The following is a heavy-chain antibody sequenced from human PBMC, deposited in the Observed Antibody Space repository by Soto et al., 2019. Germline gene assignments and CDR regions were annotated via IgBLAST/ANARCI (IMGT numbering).Heavy chain of an antibody. V-gene: IGHV4-34*01. D-gene: IGHD3-3*01. CDR3: ARAVGFGSGYYTAGYMDV. J-gene: IGHJ6*03. Sequence: QVQLQQWGAGLLKPSETLSLTCAVYGGSFSGYYWSWIRQPPGKGLEWIGEINHSGSTNYNPSLKSRVTIAVDTSKNQFSLKLSSVTAADTAVYYCARAVGFGSGYYTAGYMDVWGKGTTVTVSS. CDR2: INHSGST. CDR1: GGSFSGYY.